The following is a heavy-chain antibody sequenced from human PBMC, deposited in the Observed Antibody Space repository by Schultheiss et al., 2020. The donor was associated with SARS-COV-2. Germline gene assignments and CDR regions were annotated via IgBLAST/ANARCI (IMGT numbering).Heavy chain of an antibody. CDR2: INPNSGGT. CDR3: ARGIGNYDY. CDR1: GGTFSSYA. Sequence: ASVKVSCKASGGTFSSYAISWVRQAPGQGLEWMGRINPNSGGTNYAQNFQGRVTMTRDTSISTAYMGLSRLRSDDTAVYYCARGIGNYDYWSQGTLVNVSS. D-gene: IGHD2-15*01. V-gene: IGHV1-2*06. J-gene: IGHJ4*02.